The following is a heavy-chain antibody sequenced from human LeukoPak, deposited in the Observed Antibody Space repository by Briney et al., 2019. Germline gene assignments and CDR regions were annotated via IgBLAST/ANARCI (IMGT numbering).Heavy chain of an antibody. CDR1: GFTFSSYS. J-gene: IGHJ6*02. V-gene: IGHV3-21*01. CDR2: ISSSSSYI. CDR3: ARDKAFSSGWPNYYYYGMDV. D-gene: IGHD6-19*01. Sequence: PGGSLRLSCAASGFTFSSYSMNWVRQAPGKGLEWVSSISSSSSYIYYADSVKGRFTISRDNAKNSLYLQMNSLRAEDTAVYYCARDKAFSSGWPNYYYYGMDVWGQGTTVTVSS.